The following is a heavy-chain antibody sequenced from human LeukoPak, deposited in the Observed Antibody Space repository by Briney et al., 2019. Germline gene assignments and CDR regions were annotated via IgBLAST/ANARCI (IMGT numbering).Heavy chain of an antibody. V-gene: IGHV1-8*01. CDR2: MNPNSGNT. CDR3: ARGLRCSSTSCYKRWFDP. Sequence: AXVKVSCKASGYTFTSYDINWVRQAPGQGLEWMGWMNPNSGNTVYAQKFEGRVTMTRITSISTAYMELSSLRSEDTAVYYCARGLRCSSTSCYKRWFDPWGQGTLVTVSS. J-gene: IGHJ5*02. CDR1: GYTFTSYD. D-gene: IGHD2-2*02.